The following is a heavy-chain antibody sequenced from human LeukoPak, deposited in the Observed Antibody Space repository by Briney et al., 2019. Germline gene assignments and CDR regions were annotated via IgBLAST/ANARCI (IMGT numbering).Heavy chain of an antibody. J-gene: IGHJ4*02. CDR3: AKDILEAGLFFDY. CDR1: GFTISNAW. V-gene: IGHV3-53*01. Sequence: GGSLRLSCAASGFTISNAWMSWVRQDPGKGLEWVSVIYSGGSTYYADSVKGRFTISRDNSKDTLYLQMNSLRAEDTAVYYCAKDILEAGLFFDYWGQGTLVTVSS. CDR2: IYSGGST. D-gene: IGHD3/OR15-3a*01.